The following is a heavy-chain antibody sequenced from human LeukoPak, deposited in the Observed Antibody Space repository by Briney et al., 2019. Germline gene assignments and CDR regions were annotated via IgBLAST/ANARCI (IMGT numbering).Heavy chain of an antibody. J-gene: IGHJ4*02. CDR3: ARDSIDCSGGSCYSEYFDY. Sequence: SETLSLTCTVSGGSISSYYWSWIRQPPGKGLEWIGYIYYSGSTNYNPSLKSRVHISVDTSKNQFSLKLSSVTAADTAVYYCARDSIDCSGGSCYSEYFDYWGQGTLVTVSS. CDR2: IYYSGST. CDR1: GGSISSYY. V-gene: IGHV4-59*01. D-gene: IGHD2-15*01.